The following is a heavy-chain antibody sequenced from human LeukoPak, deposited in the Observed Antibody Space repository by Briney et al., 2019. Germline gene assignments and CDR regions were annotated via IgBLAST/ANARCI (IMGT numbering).Heavy chain of an antibody. D-gene: IGHD6-6*01. J-gene: IGHJ4*02. CDR2: INQDGSEK. CDR1: GFTFSSYW. Sequence: SGGSLRLSCAASGFTFSSYWMSWVRQAPGKGLEWVANINQDGSEKNYVDSVKGPFTISRDNAKNSLYLQMNSLRAEDTAVYYCARGEWSSSPFDYWGQGTLVTVSS. CDR3: ARGEWSSSPFDY. V-gene: IGHV3-7*01.